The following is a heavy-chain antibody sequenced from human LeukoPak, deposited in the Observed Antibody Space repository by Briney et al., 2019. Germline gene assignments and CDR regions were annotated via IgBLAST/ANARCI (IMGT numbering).Heavy chain of an antibody. CDR2: IKQDGSEK. J-gene: IGHJ6*02. CDR3: AKGRGMDV. Sequence: GGSLRLSCAASGFSFSNYWMSWVRQAPGKGLEWVANIKQDGSEKYYVDSVEGRFTISRDNAKNSLDLQMNSLRAEDRAVYYCAKGRGMDVWGQGTTVTVSS. CDR1: GFSFSNYW. V-gene: IGHV3-7*01.